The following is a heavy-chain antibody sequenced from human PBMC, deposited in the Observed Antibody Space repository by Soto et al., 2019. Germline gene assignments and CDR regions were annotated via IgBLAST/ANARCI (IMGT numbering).Heavy chain of an antibody. J-gene: IGHJ4*02. CDR1: GYSFTSYW. D-gene: IGHD3-10*01. Sequence: PGESLKISCKASGYSFTSYWIGWVRQMPGKGLEWMGIIYPGDSDTRYSPSFQGQVTISADKSISTAYLQWSSLKASDTAIYFCARKFATEFFDSWGQGTLVTVSS. V-gene: IGHV5-51*01. CDR2: IYPGDSDT. CDR3: ARKFATEFFDS.